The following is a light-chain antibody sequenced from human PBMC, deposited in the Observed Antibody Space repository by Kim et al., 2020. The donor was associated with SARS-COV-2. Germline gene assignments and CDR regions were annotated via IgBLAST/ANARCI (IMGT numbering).Light chain of an antibody. V-gene: IGKV3-20*01. CDR1: QSVSVNY. Sequence: EIVLTQSPGTLSLSPGERVTLSCRASQSVSVNYLAWYQQKPGQAPRLLINAASSRATDIPDRFSGSGSGTDFTLTISRLEPEDVAVYFCLQYGSSPFTFGQGTKLEI. CDR2: AAS. J-gene: IGKJ2*01. CDR3: LQYGSSPFT.